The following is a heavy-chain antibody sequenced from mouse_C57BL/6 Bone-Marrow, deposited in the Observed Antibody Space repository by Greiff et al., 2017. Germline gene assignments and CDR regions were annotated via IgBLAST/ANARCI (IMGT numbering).Heavy chain of an antibody. CDR1: GFTFTDYY. J-gene: IGHJ1*03. V-gene: IGHV7-3*01. Sequence: EVQGVESGGGLVQPGGSLSLSCAASGFTFTDYYMSWVRQPPGKALEWLGFIRNKANGYTTEYSASVKGRFTISRDNSQSILYLQMNALRAEDSATYYCARYPQLAYWYVDVWGTGTTVTVSS. CDR3: ARYPQLAYWYVDV. CDR2: IRNKANGYTT. D-gene: IGHD4-1*02.